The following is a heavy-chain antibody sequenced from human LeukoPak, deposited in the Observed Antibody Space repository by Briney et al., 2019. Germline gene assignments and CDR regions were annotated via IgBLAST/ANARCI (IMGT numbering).Heavy chain of an antibody. Sequence: SETLSLTCTVSGGSISSYYWSWIRQPPGKGLERIGYIYYSGSTNYNPSLKSRVTISVDTSKNQFSLKLSSVTAADTAVYYCARQGFSSSWTYYYYYYGMDVWGQGTTVTVS. J-gene: IGHJ6*02. CDR1: GGSISSYY. V-gene: IGHV4-59*01. D-gene: IGHD6-13*01. CDR3: ARQGFSSSWTYYYYYYGMDV. CDR2: IYYSGST.